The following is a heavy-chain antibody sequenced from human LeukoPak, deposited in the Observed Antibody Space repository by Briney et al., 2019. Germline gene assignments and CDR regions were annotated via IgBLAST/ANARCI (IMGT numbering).Heavy chain of an antibody. J-gene: IGHJ5*02. Sequence: VASVKVSCKASGYTFTGYYMHWVRQAPGQGLEWMGWINPNSGGTNYAQKFQGRVTMTRDTSISTAYMELSRLRSDDTAVYYCARDEYYYDSSGYYSRWFDPWGQGTLVTVSS. CDR1: GYTFTGYY. V-gene: IGHV1-2*02. D-gene: IGHD3-22*01. CDR3: ARDEYYYDSSGYYSRWFDP. CDR2: INPNSGGT.